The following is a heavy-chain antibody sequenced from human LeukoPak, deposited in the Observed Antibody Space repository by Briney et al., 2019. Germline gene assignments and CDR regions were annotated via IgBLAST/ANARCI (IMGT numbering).Heavy chain of an antibody. CDR2: ISSSGSTI. V-gene: IGHV3-48*03. D-gene: IGHD2-8*01. Sequence: GGSLRLSCAASGFTFSSYEMNWVRQAPGKGLEWVSYISSSGSTIYYADSVKGRFTISRDNAKNSLYLQMNSLRAEDTAVYYCARVLMPSRMDYWGQGTLVTVSS. CDR3: ARVLMPSRMDY. CDR1: GFTFSSYE. J-gene: IGHJ4*02.